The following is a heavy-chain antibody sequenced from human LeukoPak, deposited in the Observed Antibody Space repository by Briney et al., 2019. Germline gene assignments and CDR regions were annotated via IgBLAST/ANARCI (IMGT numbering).Heavy chain of an antibody. V-gene: IGHV3-7*01. Sequence: GGSLRLSCAAPGFSFSSNWMGWVRQAPGKGLEWVAHIKRDGSQKYYLDSVKGRFTISRDNAKNSLYLQMSSLRVEDTAVYYCARLGLEVGGPNWFDPWGQGTLVTVS. D-gene: IGHD1-1*01. CDR3: ARLGLEVGGPNWFDP. J-gene: IGHJ5*02. CDR1: GFSFSSNW. CDR2: IKRDGSQK.